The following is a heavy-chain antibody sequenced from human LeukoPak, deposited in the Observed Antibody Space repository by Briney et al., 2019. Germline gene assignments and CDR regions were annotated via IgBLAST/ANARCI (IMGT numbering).Heavy chain of an antibody. CDR2: IYTSGST. V-gene: IGHV4-4*07. Sequence: SETLSLTCTVFGGSISSYYWGWIRQPAGKGLEWIGRIYTSGSTKYNPSLKSRVTMSVDTSKNQFSLKLYSVTAADTAVYYCARDRSLGELTTESPSFDYWGQGALVTVSS. D-gene: IGHD3-16*01. CDR3: ARDRSLGELTTESPSFDY. J-gene: IGHJ4*02. CDR1: GGSISSYY.